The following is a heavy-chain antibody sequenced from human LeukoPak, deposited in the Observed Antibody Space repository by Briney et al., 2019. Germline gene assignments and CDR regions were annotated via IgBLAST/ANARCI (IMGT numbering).Heavy chain of an antibody. V-gene: IGHV1-69*13. Sequence: GASVKVSCKASGGTFSSYAISWVRQAPGQGLEWMGGIIPIFGTANYAQKFQGRVTITADESTSTAYMELSSLRSEDTAVYYCAVPRYSGSYYFDYWGQGTLVTVSS. CDR3: AVPRYSGSYYFDY. J-gene: IGHJ4*02. CDR2: IIPIFGTA. D-gene: IGHD1-26*01. CDR1: GGTFSSYA.